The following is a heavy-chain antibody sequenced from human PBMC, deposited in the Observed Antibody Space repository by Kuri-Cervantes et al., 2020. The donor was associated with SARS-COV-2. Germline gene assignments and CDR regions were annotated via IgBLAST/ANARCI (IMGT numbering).Heavy chain of an antibody. CDR3: ARHDY. CDR2: IYYDGRT. CDR1: GGSISSGGYY. Sequence: SETLSLTCTVSGGSISSGGYYWGWIRQPPGKGLEFIGTIYYDGRTYYNTSLKSRVTISVDTSKNQFSLKLSSETAADTAVYYCARHDYWGQGTLVTVSS. V-gene: IGHV4-39*01. J-gene: IGHJ4*02.